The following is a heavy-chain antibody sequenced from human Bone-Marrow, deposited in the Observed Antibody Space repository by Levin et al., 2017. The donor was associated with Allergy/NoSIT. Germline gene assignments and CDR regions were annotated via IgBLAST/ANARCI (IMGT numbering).Heavy chain of an antibody. Sequence: SQTLSLTCTVSGDSSADYFCNWIRQAPGGGLEWSGHIFYSGSSRYNPSLNGRVTFSVDSSKNQFSLKLTSVTAADTAVYYCPAEGLYGDFESWGQGTLVIVSS. V-gene: IGHV4-59*01. J-gene: IGHJ4*02. CDR3: PAEGLYGDFES. CDR2: IFYSGSS. D-gene: IGHD4-17*01. CDR1: GDSSADYF.